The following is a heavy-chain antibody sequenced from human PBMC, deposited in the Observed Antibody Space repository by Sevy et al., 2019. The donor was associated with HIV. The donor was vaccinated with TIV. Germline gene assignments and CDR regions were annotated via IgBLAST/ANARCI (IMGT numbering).Heavy chain of an antibody. CDR2: TYYRSKWYN. Sequence: SQTLSLTCAISGDSVSSNSAAWNWIRQSPSRGLEWLGRTYYRSKWYNDYAVSVKSRITINPDTSKNQFSLQLNSVTPEDTTVYYCARGPGQWLVLGNFDYWGQGTLVTVSS. J-gene: IGHJ4*02. D-gene: IGHD6-19*01. CDR1: GDSVSSNSAA. CDR3: ARGPGQWLVLGNFDY. V-gene: IGHV6-1*01.